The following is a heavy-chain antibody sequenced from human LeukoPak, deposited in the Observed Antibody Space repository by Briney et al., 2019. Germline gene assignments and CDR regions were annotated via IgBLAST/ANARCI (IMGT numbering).Heavy chain of an antibody. V-gene: IGHV5-51*01. Sequence: GESLKISCKGSGYSFTSYWIGWVRQMPGKGLEWMGIIYPGDSDTRYSPSFQGQVTISADKSISTAYLQWSSLKASDTAMYYCARTYYYVSSGYFPFGYWGQGTLVTVSS. CDR1: GYSFTSYW. D-gene: IGHD3-22*01. CDR2: IYPGDSDT. J-gene: IGHJ4*02. CDR3: ARTYYYVSSGYFPFGY.